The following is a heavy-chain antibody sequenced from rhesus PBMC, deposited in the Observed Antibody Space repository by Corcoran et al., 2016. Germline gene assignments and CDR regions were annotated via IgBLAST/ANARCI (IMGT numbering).Heavy chain of an antibody. Sequence: QVQLQESGPGLVKPSETLSLTCAVSGGSISSSNWWTWIRQPPGKGLEWIGYISGNSGATNYNPSLRGRVTISTDTSRSLFSLKVSSVTAADTAVYFCAGHASDGSSTVWGPGVLVTVSS. V-gene: IGHV4-65*01. CDR3: AGHASDGSSTV. D-gene: IGHD4-29*01. CDR1: GGSISSSNW. CDR2: ISGNSGAT. J-gene: IGHJ5-1*01.